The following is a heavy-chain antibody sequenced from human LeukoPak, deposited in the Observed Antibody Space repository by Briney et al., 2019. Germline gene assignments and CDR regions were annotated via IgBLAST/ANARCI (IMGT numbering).Heavy chain of an antibody. D-gene: IGHD3-22*01. CDR3: ARGGLYYYDSSGYYYD. J-gene: IGHJ4*02. Sequence: SVKVSCKASGGTFSSYAISWVRQAPGQGLEWMGGIIPIFGTASYAQKFQGRVTITTDESTSTAYMELSSLRSEDTAVYYCARGGLYYYDSSGYYYDWGQGTLVTVSS. CDR2: IIPIFGTA. CDR1: GGTFSSYA. V-gene: IGHV1-69*05.